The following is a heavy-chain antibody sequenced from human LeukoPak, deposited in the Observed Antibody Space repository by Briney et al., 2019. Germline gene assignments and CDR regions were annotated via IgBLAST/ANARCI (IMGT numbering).Heavy chain of an antibody. CDR2: IYTSGSA. D-gene: IGHD4-17*01. CDR3: ARYDYGDQFDY. J-gene: IGHJ4*02. Sequence: SETLSLTCTVSGGSISSYYWSWIRQPAGKGLELIGRIYTSGSANYNPSLKSRVTMSVDTSQNQFSLKLSSVTAADTAVHYCARYDYGDQFDYWGQGTLVTVSS. CDR1: GGSISSYY. V-gene: IGHV4-4*07.